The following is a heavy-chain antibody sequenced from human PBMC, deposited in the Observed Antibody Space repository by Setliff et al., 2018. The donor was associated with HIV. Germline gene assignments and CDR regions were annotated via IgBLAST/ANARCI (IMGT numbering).Heavy chain of an antibody. CDR1: GGSITSYY. V-gene: IGHV4-59*12. J-gene: IGHJ6*03. CDR3: ARDQAEYNFWSGYWGNYYYYMDV. CDR2: ISYNEYT. D-gene: IGHD3-3*01. Sequence: SETLSLTCTVSGGSITSYYWSWIRQPPGKGLEWIGHISYNEYTNYNPSLKSRVTMSVDTSKNQFSLKLSSVTAADTAVYYCARDQAEYNFWSGYWGNYYYYMDVWGKGTTVTVSS.